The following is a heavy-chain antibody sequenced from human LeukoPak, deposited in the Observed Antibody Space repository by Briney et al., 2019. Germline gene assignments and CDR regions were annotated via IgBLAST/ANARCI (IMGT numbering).Heavy chain of an antibody. CDR1: GFTFSSYE. CDR2: ISSSGSTI. J-gene: IGHJ4*02. Sequence: QPGGSLILSCAASGFTFSSYEMNWVRQAPGKGLEWVSYISSSGSTIYYADSVKGRFTISRDNAKNSLYLQMNSLRAEDTAVCYCAQSDYGEDYWGQGTLVTASS. V-gene: IGHV3-48*03. CDR3: AQSDYGEDY. D-gene: IGHD4-17*01.